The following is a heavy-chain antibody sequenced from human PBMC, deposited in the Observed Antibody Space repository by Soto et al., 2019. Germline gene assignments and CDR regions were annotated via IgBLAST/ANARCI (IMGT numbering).Heavy chain of an antibody. D-gene: IGHD3-22*01. CDR1: GFTVSSNY. CDR3: ASSSGYYYPFDY. J-gene: IGHJ4*02. Sequence: PGGSLRLSCAASGFTVSSNYMSWVRQAPGKGLEWVSVIYSGGSTHYADSVKGRFTISRDNSKNTLYLQMNSLRAEDTAVYYCASSSGYYYPFDYWGQGSLVTVSS. CDR2: IYSGGST. V-gene: IGHV3-66*01.